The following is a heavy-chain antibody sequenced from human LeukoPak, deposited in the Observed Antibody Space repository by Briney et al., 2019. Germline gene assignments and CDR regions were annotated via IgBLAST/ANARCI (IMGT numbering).Heavy chain of an antibody. V-gene: IGHV4-59*01. CDR2: IYYSGST. J-gene: IGHJ4*02. CDR3: ARGHSLYYYDSSGYYYPFDY. Sequence: PSETLSLTCTVSGGSISSNYWSWIRQPPGKGLEWIGYIYYSGSTNYNPSLKSRVTISVDTSKNQFSLKLSSVTAADTAVYYCARGHSLYYYDSSGYYYPFDYWGQGTLVTVSS. CDR1: GGSISSNY. D-gene: IGHD3-22*01.